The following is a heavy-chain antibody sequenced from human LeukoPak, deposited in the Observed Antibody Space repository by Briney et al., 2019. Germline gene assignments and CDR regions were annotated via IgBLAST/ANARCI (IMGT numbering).Heavy chain of an antibody. CDR3: ARVGASYDGLIDY. CDR2: TSPYNGYT. D-gene: IGHD1-26*01. J-gene: IGHJ4*02. CDR1: GYTFINSA. V-gene: IGHV1-18*01. Sequence: GASVKVSCKASGYTFINSAIGWVRQAPGQGLEWMGWTSPYNGYTKYAESLQGRVTMTTDTSTSTAYMELRSLRSDDTAMYYCARVGASYDGLIDYWGQGTRVTVSS.